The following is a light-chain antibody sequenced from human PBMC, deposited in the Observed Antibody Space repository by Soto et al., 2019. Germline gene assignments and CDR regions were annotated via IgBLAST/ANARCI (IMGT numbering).Light chain of an antibody. V-gene: IGLV2-14*01. J-gene: IGLJ1*01. Sequence: SALTQPASVSGSPGQSITISCTGTSSDVGGYKYVSWYQQHPGRAPKLVIYEVSNRPSGVSNRFSGSKSGNTASLTISGLQAEDEADYYCSSYTITSIRSVFGTGTKVTVL. CDR2: EVS. CDR3: SSYTITSIRSV. CDR1: SSDVGGYKY.